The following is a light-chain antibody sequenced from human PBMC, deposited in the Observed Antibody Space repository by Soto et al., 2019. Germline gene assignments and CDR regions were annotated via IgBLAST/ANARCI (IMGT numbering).Light chain of an antibody. CDR3: QQYGGSPKT. J-gene: IGKJ1*01. CDR1: QSVSSSY. Sequence: EILLTQSPGTRSLAPGERATLSCRASQSVSSSYLAWYQQKPGQAPRLLIYGTSSRATGIPDRFSGSGSGTDFTLTISRLEPEDFAVYFCQQYGGSPKTFGQGTKVDIK. CDR2: GTS. V-gene: IGKV3-20*01.